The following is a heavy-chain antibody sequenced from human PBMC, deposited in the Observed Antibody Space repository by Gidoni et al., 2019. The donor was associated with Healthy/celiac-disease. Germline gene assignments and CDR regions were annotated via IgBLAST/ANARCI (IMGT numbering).Heavy chain of an antibody. J-gene: IGHJ6*03. V-gene: IGHV2-26*01. CDR1: GFSPSTARMG. CDR2: IFSNDEK. CDR3: ERAKIDPYYDYYMDV. Sequence: QVTLMEPGPVLVKPTETLKLTCTLSGFSPSTARMGVSWIRQPPGKALEWLAHIFSNDEKPYSTSLKSRVTITKDTSKSQVVLTMTDMDPEDTATYCCERAKIDPYYDYYMDVWGKGTTVTVSS.